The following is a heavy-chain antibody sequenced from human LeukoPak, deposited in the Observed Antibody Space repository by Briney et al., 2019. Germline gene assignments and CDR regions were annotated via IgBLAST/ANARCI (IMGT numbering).Heavy chain of an antibody. J-gene: IGHJ4*02. CDR3: AKGQGIVVVIATNFDY. V-gene: IGHV3-23*01. D-gene: IGHD2-21*01. CDR2: ISGSGGST. Sequence: PGGSLRLSCAASGFTFSSYAMSWVRQAPGKGLEWVSAISGSGGSTYYADSVKGRFTISRDNSKNTLYLQMNSLRAEDTAVYYCAKGQGIVVVIATNFDYWGQGTLVTGSS. CDR1: GFTFSSYA.